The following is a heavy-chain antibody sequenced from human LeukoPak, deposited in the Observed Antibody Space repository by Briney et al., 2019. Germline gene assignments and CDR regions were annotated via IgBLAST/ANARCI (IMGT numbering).Heavy chain of an antibody. J-gene: IGHJ2*01. CDR1: GYTFSAYY. CDR3: ARDYGLHSSGYGPFDL. V-gene: IGHV1-2*02. D-gene: IGHD3-22*01. Sequence: ASVKVSCKASGYTFSAYYIHWVRQAPGQGLEWMGWINPDNGGTNYLEKFQGRVTMTRDTSITTAYMELSRLRSDDTAVYYCARDYGLHSSGYGPFDLWGRRALITVSS. CDR2: INPDNGGT.